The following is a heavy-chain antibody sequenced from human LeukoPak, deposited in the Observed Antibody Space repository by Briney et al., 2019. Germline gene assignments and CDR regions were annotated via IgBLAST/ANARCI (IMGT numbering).Heavy chain of an antibody. D-gene: IGHD6-6*01. CDR1: GGTFSSYA. V-gene: IGHV1-69*05. CDR3: ARDLSGVAARRGPFDP. J-gene: IGHJ5*02. Sequence: ASVKVSCKASGGTFSSYAISWVRQAPGQGLEWMGGIIPIFGTANYAQKFQGRVTITTDESTSTAYMELSSLRSEDTAVYYCARDLSGVAARRGPFDPWGQGTLVTVSS. CDR2: IIPIFGTA.